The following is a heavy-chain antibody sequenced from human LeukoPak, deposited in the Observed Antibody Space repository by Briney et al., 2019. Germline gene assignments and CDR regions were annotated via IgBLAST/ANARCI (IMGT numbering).Heavy chain of an antibody. CDR1: GFTFSSYE. Sequence: GGSLRLSCAASGFTFSSYEMNWVRQAPGKGLEWVSYISSSGSTIYYADSVKGRFTISRDNAKNSLYLQMNSLRAEDTAVYHCARVSIAHFDYWGQGTLVTVSS. CDR3: ARVSIAHFDY. D-gene: IGHD6-13*01. CDR2: ISSSGSTI. J-gene: IGHJ4*02. V-gene: IGHV3-48*03.